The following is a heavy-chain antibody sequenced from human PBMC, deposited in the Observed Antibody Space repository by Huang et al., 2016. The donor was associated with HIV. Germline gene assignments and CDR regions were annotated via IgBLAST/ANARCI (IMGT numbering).Heavy chain of an antibody. D-gene: IGHD2-2*01. J-gene: IGHJ3*02. CDR3: ARQGVGDFVVEPTGLGAFDI. V-gene: IGHV5-51*01. CDR1: GYTFNGYW. CDR2: ISPRHSDT. Sequence: EVQLVQSGAVVKKPGESLKIYCKGSGYTFNGYWIGWVRQMPGKGLEWLWIISPRHSDTTYLPSFQAQVTISADKSISTAYLQWSGLKASDTAMYYCARQGVGDFVVEPTGLGAFDIWGQGTMVTVSS.